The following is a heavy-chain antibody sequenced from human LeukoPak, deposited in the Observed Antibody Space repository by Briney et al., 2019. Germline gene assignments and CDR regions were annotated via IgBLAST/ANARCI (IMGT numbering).Heavy chain of an antibody. D-gene: IGHD2/OR15-2a*01. CDR2: IYATGTS. CDR1: GGPISSYY. J-gene: IGHJ6*02. CDR3: ARGPDKSTV. Sequence: SETLSLTCTVSGGPISSYYWSWVRQPAGEGLEWIGGIYATGTSNYNPSLKGRATMSMDTSKNQFSLRLTSMTAADTAVYYCARGPDKSTVWGQGTKVIVSS. V-gene: IGHV4-4*07.